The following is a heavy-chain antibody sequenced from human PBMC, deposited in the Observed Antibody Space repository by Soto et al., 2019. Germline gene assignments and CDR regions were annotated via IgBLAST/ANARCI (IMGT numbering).Heavy chain of an antibody. CDR2: IYWDDDK. CDR1: GFSLSTSGVG. V-gene: IGHV2-5*02. CDR3: AHRLPGDKFDY. Sequence: QITLKESGPTLVKPTQTLTLTCTFSGFSLSTSGVGVGWIRQPPGKALEWLALIYWDDDKRYSPTLKSRLTISKANSKNQVVLTMTTMDPQDTATYYCAHRLPGDKFDYRGPETLVTVSS. J-gene: IGHJ4*02. D-gene: IGHD2-21*01.